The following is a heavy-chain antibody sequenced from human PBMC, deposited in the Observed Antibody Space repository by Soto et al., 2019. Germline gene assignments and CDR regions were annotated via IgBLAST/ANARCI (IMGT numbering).Heavy chain of an antibody. CDR3: ARESEDLTSNFDY. Sequence: GGSLRLSCAASGFTFTRYSMNWVRQAPGKGLEWVSSISSTTNYIYYGDSMKGRFTISRDNAKNSLYLVMNSLRAEDTAVYYCARESEDLTSNFDYWGQGTLVTVSS. J-gene: IGHJ4*02. CDR1: GFTFTRYS. CDR2: ISSTTNYI. V-gene: IGHV3-21*06.